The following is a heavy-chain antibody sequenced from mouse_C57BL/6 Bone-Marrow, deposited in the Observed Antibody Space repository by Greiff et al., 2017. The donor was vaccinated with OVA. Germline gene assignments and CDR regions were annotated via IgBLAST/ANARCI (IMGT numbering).Heavy chain of an antibody. Sequence: QVQLQQSGAELVKPGASVKLSCKASGYTFTSYWMQWVKQRPGQGLEWIGEIDPSDSYTNYNQKFKGKATLTVDTSSSTAYMQLSSLTSEDSAVYYCARGDYYGSSGEFDYWGQGTTLTVSS. J-gene: IGHJ2*01. CDR2: IDPSDSYT. CDR1: GYTFTSYW. CDR3: ARGDYYGSSGEFDY. D-gene: IGHD1-1*01. V-gene: IGHV1-50*01.